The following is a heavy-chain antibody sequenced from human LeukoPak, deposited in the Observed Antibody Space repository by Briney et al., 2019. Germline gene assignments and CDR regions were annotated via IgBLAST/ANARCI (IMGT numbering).Heavy chain of an antibody. CDR3: ARSDCSSTSCYNRLDYYYYYYMDV. CDR1: GFTFSSYW. V-gene: IGHV3-7*01. CDR2: IKQDGSEK. Sequence: GGSLRLSCAASGFTFSSYWMSWVRQAPGKGLEWVANIKQDGSEKYYVDSVKGRFTISRDNAKNSLYLQMNSLRAEDTAVYYCARSDCSSTSCYNRLDYYYYYYMDVWGKGTTVAVSS. D-gene: IGHD2-2*02. J-gene: IGHJ6*03.